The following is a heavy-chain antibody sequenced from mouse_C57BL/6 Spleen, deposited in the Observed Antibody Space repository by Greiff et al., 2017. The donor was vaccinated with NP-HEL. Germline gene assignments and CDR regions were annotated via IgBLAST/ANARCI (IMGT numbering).Heavy chain of an antibody. J-gene: IGHJ4*01. Sequence: DVQLQESGPGLVKPSQSLSLTCSVTGYSITSGYYWNWIRQFPGNKLEWMGYISYDGSNNYNPSLKNRISITRDTSKNQFFLKLNSVTTEDTATYYCARGGYYSNLYAMDYWGQGTSVTVSS. V-gene: IGHV3-6*01. CDR2: ISYDGSN. CDR3: ARGGYYSNLYAMDY. D-gene: IGHD2-5*01. CDR1: GYSITSGYY.